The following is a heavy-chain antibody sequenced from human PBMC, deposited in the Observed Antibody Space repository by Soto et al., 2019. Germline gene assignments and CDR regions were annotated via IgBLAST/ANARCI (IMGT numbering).Heavy chain of an antibody. V-gene: IGHV3-30-3*02. CDR3: AKDGVGVVAVNRLFDP. CDR2: ISLDGMNE. Sequence: PGGSLRLSGVASGFTFSSYSIHWVRQAPCKGLEWVAAISLDGMNENYAASVKGRFNISRDNSKNTMYLQMNKLRTEDTAVYFCAKDGVGVVAVNRLFDPWGLGTLVTVSS. D-gene: IGHD2-15*01. CDR1: GFTFSSYS. J-gene: IGHJ5*02.